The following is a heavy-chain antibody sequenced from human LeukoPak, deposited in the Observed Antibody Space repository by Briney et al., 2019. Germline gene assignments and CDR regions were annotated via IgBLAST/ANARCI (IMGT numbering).Heavy chain of an antibody. CDR3: ASHPGRDCSSTSCKRNYYYYYYMDV. D-gene: IGHD2-2*01. V-gene: IGHV1-69*05. J-gene: IGHJ6*03. Sequence: SVKVSCKASGGTFSSYAISWVRQAPGQGLEWMGGIIPIFGTANYAQKFQGRVTITTDESTSTAYMELRSLRSEDTAVYYCASHPGRDCSSTSCKRNYYYYYYMDVWGKGTTVTVSS. CDR1: GGTFSSYA. CDR2: IIPIFGTA.